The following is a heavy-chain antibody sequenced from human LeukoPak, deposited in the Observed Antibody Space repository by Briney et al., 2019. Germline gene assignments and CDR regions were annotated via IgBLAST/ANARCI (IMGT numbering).Heavy chain of an antibody. Sequence: GGSLRLSCAASGFTFSSYSMNWVRQAPGKGLEWVSSISSSSSYIYYADSVKGRFTISRDNAKNSLFLQMSSLRAEDTAVYYCAKAYYDYSGHIWGQGTMVTVSS. J-gene: IGHJ3*02. CDR3: AKAYYDYSGHI. V-gene: IGHV3-21*01. CDR2: ISSSSSYI. D-gene: IGHD3-16*01. CDR1: GFTFSSYS.